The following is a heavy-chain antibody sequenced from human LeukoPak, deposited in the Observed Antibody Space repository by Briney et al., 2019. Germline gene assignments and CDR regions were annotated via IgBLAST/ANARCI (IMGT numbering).Heavy chain of an antibody. CDR1: GGSISSSSYY. Sequence: SETLSLTCTVSGGSISSSSYYWGWIRQPPGKGLEWIGSIYYSGSTYYNPSLKSRVTISVDTSKNQFSLKLSSVTAADTAVYYCARAAGYSSSWYLFGWFDPWGQGTLVTVSS. CDR3: ARAAGYSSSWYLFGWFDP. J-gene: IGHJ5*02. D-gene: IGHD6-13*01. CDR2: IYYSGST. V-gene: IGHV4-39*07.